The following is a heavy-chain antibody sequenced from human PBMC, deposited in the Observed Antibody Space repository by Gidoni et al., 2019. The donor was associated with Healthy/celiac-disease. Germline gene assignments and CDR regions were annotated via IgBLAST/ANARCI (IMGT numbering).Heavy chain of an antibody. CDR3: AREFVTTVAAPNGFDY. V-gene: IGHV3-30-3*01. CDR2: ISYDGSNK. D-gene: IGHD4-17*01. J-gene: IGHJ4*02. Sequence: QVQLVESGGGVVQPGRSLRLSCAASGFTFSSYAMHWVRQAPGKGLEWVAVISYDGSNKYYADSVKGRFTISRDNSKNTLYLQMNSLRAEDTAVYYCAREFVTTVAAPNGFDYWGQGTLVTVSS. CDR1: GFTFSSYA.